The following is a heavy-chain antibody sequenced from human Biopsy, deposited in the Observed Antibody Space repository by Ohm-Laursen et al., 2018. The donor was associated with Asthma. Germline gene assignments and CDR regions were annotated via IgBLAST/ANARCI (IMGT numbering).Heavy chain of an antibody. CDR1: SGSGGYMRSGNYY. D-gene: IGHD6-13*01. CDR2: IYYSGTT. CDR3: VRGSSSWHHGPFHYYYGLDV. J-gene: IGHJ6*02. V-gene: IGHV4-39*01. Sequence: GTLSLTCSLSSGSGGYMRSGNYYWGWIRQPPGKGLEWIGSIYYSGTTYYNPSLESRVTVSADTTKNQFSLNLTSVTAADTAVYYCVRGSSSWHHGPFHYYYGLDVWGQGTTATVSS.